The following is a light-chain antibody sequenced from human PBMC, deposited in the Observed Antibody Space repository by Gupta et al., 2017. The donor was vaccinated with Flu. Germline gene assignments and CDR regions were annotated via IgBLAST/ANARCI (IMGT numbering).Light chain of an antibody. CDR3: KSFASNIAYV. V-gene: IGLV2-14*03. CDR1: SSDVGGYDY. CDR2: GVS. Sequence: QSALTQPASVSGSPGQSFTISCTGTSSDVGGYDYVSWYQQYPGKAPKLMIYGVSHRPSGVAYRFSGSKSGNTASLTISGLQAEDEADYYCKSFASNIAYVFGTGTRVTVL. J-gene: IGLJ1*01.